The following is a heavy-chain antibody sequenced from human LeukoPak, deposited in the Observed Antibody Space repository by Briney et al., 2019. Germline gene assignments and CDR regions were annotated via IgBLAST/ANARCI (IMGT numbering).Heavy chain of an antibody. CDR3: AKDSSMVRGDYDYFDY. J-gene: IGHJ4*02. V-gene: IGHV3-23*01. CDR1: GFAFSDYV. Sequence: GGSLRLSCAASGFAFSDYVMGWVRQAPGKGLEWVSGISDSGGRTYYADSVKGRFTISRDNSKSTLYLQMNSLRAEDTAVYYCAKDSSMVRGDYDYFDYWGQGTLVTVSS. CDR2: ISDSGGRT. D-gene: IGHD3-10*01.